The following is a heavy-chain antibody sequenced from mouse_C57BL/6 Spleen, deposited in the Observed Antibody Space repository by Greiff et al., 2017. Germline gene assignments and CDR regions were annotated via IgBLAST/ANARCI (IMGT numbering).Heavy chain of an antibody. CDR1: GYTFTSYW. Sequence: QVQLKQPGTELVKPGASVKLSCKASGYTFTSYWMHWVKQRPGQGLEWIGNINPSNGGTNYNEKFKSKATLTVNKSSSTAYMQLSSLTSENSAVYYCARGGYYGYFDVWGTGTPVTVSS. V-gene: IGHV1-53*01. CDR2: INPSNGGT. CDR3: ARGGYYGYFDV. D-gene: IGHD2-2*01. J-gene: IGHJ1*03.